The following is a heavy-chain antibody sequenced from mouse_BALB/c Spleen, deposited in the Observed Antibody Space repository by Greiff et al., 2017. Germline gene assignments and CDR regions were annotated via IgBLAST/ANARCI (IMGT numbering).Heavy chain of an antibody. CDR1: GFTFSSYA. CDR3: ARVGDYDWFAY. CDR2: ISSGGST. D-gene: IGHD2-4*01. Sequence: EVHLVESGGGLVKPGGSLKLSCAASGFTFSSYAMSWVRQTPEKRLEWVASISSGGSTYYPDSVKGRFTISRDNARNILYLQMSSLRSEDTAMYYCARVGDYDWFAYWGQGTLVTVSA. J-gene: IGHJ3*01. V-gene: IGHV5-6-5*01.